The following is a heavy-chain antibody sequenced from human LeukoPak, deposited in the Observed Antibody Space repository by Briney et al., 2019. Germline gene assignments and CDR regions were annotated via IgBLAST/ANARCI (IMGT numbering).Heavy chain of an antibody. CDR3: ARHPHYGAPLGGYYYMDV. CDR1: GYSFTSYW. CDR2: IYTGDSDT. J-gene: IGHJ6*03. Sequence: GESLKISCKGSGYSFTSYWIGWVRHMPGKGLEWMGIIYTGDSDTRYSPSFQGQVTISADKSISTPYLQWSSLKASDTAMYYCARHPHYGAPLGGYYYMDVWGKGTTVTVSS. D-gene: IGHD4-17*01. V-gene: IGHV5-51*01.